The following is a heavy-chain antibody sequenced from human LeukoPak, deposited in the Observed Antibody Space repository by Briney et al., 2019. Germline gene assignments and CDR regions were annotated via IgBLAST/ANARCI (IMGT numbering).Heavy chain of an antibody. CDR1: GFTFSSYW. J-gene: IGHJ4*02. Sequence: GGSLRLSCAASGFTFSSYWMNWVRQAPGKGLVWVSRIASDGSSTTYADSVKGRFSIPRDNAKNTLYLQMNNLRVEDTAVYYCARGRPHGNDYWGQGTLVTVSS. CDR2: IASDGSST. V-gene: IGHV3-74*01. CDR3: ARGRPHGNDY. D-gene: IGHD2-15*01.